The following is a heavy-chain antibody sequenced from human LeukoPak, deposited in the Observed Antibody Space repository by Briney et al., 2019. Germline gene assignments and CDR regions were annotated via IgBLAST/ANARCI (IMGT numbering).Heavy chain of an antibody. CDR2: IIPIFGIA. Sequence: SVKVSCKASGGTFSSYAISWVRQAPGQGREWMGRIIPIFGIANYAQKFQGRVTFTADKSTSTAYMELSSLRSEDTAVYHCAILQGLAIVVVPHDAFDIWGQGTMVTVSS. D-gene: IGHD3-22*01. V-gene: IGHV1-69*04. J-gene: IGHJ3*02. CDR3: AILQGLAIVVVPHDAFDI. CDR1: GGTFSSYA.